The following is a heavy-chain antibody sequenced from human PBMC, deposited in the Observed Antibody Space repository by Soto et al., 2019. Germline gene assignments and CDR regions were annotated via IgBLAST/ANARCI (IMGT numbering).Heavy chain of an antibody. CDR3: ASEFEYSSSSGRDGMDV. CDR2: ISSSGSTI. D-gene: IGHD6-6*01. J-gene: IGHJ6*02. V-gene: IGHV3-48*03. Sequence: GESLKISCAASGFTFSSYEMNWVRQAPGKGLEWVSYISSSGSTIYYADSVKGRFTISRDNAKNSLYLQMNSLRAEDTAVYYCASEFEYSSSSGRDGMDVWGQGTTVTVSS. CDR1: GFTFSSYE.